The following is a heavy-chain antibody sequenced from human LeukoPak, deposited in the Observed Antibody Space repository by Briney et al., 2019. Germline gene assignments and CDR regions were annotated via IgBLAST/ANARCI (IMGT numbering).Heavy chain of an antibody. V-gene: IGHV1-69*13. CDR3: AGSITMIVAAGHGWFDP. Sequence: SVKVSCKASGYTFTSYGISWVRQAPGQGLEWMGGIIPIFGTANYAQKFQGRVTITADESTSTAYMELSSLRSEDTAVYYCAGSITMIVAAGHGWFDPWGQGTLVTVSS. CDR2: IIPIFGTA. CDR1: GYTFTSYG. D-gene: IGHD3-22*01. J-gene: IGHJ5*02.